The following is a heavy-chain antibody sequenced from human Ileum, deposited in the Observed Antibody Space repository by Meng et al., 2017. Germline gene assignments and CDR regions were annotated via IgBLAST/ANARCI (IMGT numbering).Heavy chain of an antibody. D-gene: IGHD1-1*01. CDR3: TNDRLNH. CDR2: IDPDGSDP. J-gene: IGHJ1*01. V-gene: IGHV3-74*03. Sequence: VDSGGGLVQPGGSRGLSCTASGFSFTDHWMHWVRQGPGKGPVWVSRIDPDGSDPTYADSVKGRFSISRDNAKNTVYLQMNSLRAEDSALYYCTNDRLNHWGQGALVTVSS. CDR1: GFSFTDHW.